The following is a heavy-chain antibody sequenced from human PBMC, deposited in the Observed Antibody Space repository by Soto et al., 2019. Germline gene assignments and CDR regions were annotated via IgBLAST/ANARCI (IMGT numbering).Heavy chain of an antibody. CDR2: IIPILGIA. J-gene: IGHJ5*02. CDR1: GGTFSSYT. D-gene: IGHD2-2*01. V-gene: IGHV1-69*08. Sequence: QVQLVQSVAEVKKPWSSVKVSCKASGGTFSSYTISWVRQAPGQGLEWMGRIIPILGIANYAQKFQGRVTITADKSTSTAYMELSSLRSEDTAVYYCARDCSSTSCYAYPWGQGTLVTVSS. CDR3: ARDCSSTSCYAYP.